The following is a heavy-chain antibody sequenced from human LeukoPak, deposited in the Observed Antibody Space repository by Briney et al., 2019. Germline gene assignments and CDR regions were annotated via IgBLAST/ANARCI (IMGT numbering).Heavy chain of an antibody. Sequence: ASVKVSCKASGYTFTAYYMHWVRQAPGQGLEWMGWINPNSGGTNYAQKFQGRVTMTRDTSISTAYMELSRLRSDDTAVYYCARGYYDSSGYLCYWGQGTLVTVSS. CDR3: ARGYYDSSGYLCY. J-gene: IGHJ4*02. CDR2: INPNSGGT. V-gene: IGHV1-2*02. CDR1: GYTFTAYY. D-gene: IGHD3-22*01.